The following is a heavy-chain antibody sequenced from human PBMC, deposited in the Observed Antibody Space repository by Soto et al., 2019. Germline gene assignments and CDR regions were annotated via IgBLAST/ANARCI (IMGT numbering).Heavy chain of an antibody. Sequence: SETLSLTCAVYGGSFSGYYWSWIRQPPGKGLEWIGEINHSGSTNYNPSLKSRVTISVDTSKNQFSLKLSSVTAADTAVYYCARGRPRDFWSGYALDYWGQGTLVTVSS. CDR3: ARGRPRDFWSGYALDY. CDR1: GGSFSGYY. J-gene: IGHJ4*02. CDR2: INHSGST. D-gene: IGHD3-3*01. V-gene: IGHV4-34*01.